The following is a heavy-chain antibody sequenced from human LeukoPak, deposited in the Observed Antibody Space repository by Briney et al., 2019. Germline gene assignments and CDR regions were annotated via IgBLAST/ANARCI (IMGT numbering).Heavy chain of an antibody. D-gene: IGHD3-16*01. CDR2: ISGGGGRT. CDR3: AKFRGSEKTVIDC. CDR1: GFTFSSYA. V-gene: IGHV3-23*01. Sequence: GGSLRLSCGASGFTFSSYAMSWVRQAPGKGLEWVSTISGGGGRTWYADSVKGRFTISRDNSKNTVDVQLNSLRAEDTAVYYCAKFRGSEKTVIDCWGQGTLVTVSS. J-gene: IGHJ4*02.